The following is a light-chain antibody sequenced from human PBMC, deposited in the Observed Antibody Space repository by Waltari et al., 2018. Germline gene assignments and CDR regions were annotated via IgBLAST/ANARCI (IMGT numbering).Light chain of an antibody. CDR3: HQRSSWPLT. CDR1: QSVSSY. J-gene: IGKJ4*01. Sequence: IVYTQSPATLCLSPGERDTLSCRASQSVSSYLAWYRQKPVQAPRLLIYDTSNRATGIPARFSGRGSGTDFTLTISSLEPEDFAVYYCHQRSSWPLTFGGGTKVEIK. V-gene: IGKV3-11*01. CDR2: DTS.